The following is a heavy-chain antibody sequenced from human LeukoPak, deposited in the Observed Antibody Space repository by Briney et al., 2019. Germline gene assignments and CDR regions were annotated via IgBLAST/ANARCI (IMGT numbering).Heavy chain of an antibody. D-gene: IGHD2-15*01. V-gene: IGHV3-49*04. CDR3: TRPRYCSGGSCYFDY. CDR2: IRSKAYGGTT. CDR1: GFTFGDYG. J-gene: IGHJ4*02. Sequence: PGGSLGLSCTGSGFTFGDYGMSWVRQAPGKGLEWVGFIRSKAYGGTTEYAASVKGRFTISRDDSKSIAYLQMNSLKTEDTAVYYCTRPRYCSGGSCYFDYWGQGTLVTVSS.